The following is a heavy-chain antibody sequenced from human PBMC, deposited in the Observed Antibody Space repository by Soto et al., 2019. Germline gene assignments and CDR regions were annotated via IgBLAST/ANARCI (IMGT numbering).Heavy chain of an antibody. J-gene: IGHJ6*02. CDR2: INPNSGGT. CDR1: GYTFTGYY. V-gene: IGHV1-2*02. CDR3: ARDQEMYYDFWSGYYTFGMDV. D-gene: IGHD3-3*01. Sequence: ASVKVSCKASGYTFTGYYMHWVRQAPGQGLEWTGWINPNSGGTNYAQKFQGRVTMTRDTSISTAYMELSRLRSDDTAVYYCARDQEMYYDFWSGYYTFGMDVWGQGTTVTVSS.